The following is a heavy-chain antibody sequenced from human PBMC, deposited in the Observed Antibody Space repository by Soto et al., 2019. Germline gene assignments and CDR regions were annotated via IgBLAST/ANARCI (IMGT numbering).Heavy chain of an antibody. Sequence: EVQLVESGGGLVKPGGSLRLSCAASGFTFSSYSMNWVRQAPGKGLEWVSSISSSSSYIYYADSVKGRFTISRDNAKNSLYLQMNSLRAEDTAVYYCARMTTVVTIYYYYGMDVWGQGTTVTVSS. J-gene: IGHJ6*02. V-gene: IGHV3-21*01. CDR2: ISSSSSYI. CDR1: GFTFSSYS. D-gene: IGHD4-17*01. CDR3: ARMTTVVTIYYYYGMDV.